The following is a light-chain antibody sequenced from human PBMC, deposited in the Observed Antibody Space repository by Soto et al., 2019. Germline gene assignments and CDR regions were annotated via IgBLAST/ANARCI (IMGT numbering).Light chain of an antibody. CDR3: CSYTDIALDVV. Sequence: QSALTQPASVSGSPGQSITISCTGTTDDVGTYDYVSWYQQHPGKVPKLIIFDVSHRPSGVSYRFSGSKSGNTASLTISGVRPEDEADYYCCSYTDIALDVVFGGGTKLTVL. J-gene: IGLJ2*01. CDR2: DVS. V-gene: IGLV2-14*03. CDR1: TDDVGTYDY.